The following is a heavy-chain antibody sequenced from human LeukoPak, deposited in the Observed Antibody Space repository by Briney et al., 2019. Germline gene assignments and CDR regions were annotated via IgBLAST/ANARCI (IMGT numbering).Heavy chain of an antibody. D-gene: IGHD3-3*01. J-gene: IGHJ4*02. V-gene: IGHV3-15*01. Sequence: PGGSLRLSCAASGFTFSNAWMSWVRQAPGKGLEWVGRIRSKTDGGTTDYAAPVKGRFTISRDDSKNTLYLQMNSLKTEDTAVYYCTTGLSNYDFWSGYPVGYWGQGTLVTVSS. CDR1: GFTFSNAW. CDR2: IRSKTDGGTT. CDR3: TTGLSNYDFWSGYPVGY.